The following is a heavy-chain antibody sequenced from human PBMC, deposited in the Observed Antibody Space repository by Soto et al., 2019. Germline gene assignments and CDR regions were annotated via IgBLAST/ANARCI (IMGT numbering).Heavy chain of an antibody. Sequence: EVQLVESGGGLVQPGGSLKLSCEASGFTFSGSAMHWVRQASGKGLEWVGRIRSKGNNYATAYGASLKGRFTISRDDSKNTEYLQMNSLNTEETAVYYCSRQASDFWSGKPQYYMDVWGKGTTVTVSS. CDR1: GFTFSGSA. V-gene: IGHV3-73*01. J-gene: IGHJ6*03. CDR2: IRSKGNNYAT. D-gene: IGHD3-3*01. CDR3: SRQASDFWSGKPQYYMDV.